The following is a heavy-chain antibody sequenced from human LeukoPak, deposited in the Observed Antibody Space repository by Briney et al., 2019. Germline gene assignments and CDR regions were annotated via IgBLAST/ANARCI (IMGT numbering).Heavy chain of an antibody. D-gene: IGHD2-15*01. J-gene: IGHJ4*02. CDR2: INHSGST. Sequence: PSETLSLTCAVYGGSFSGYYWSWIRQPPGKRLEWIGEINHSGSTNYNPSLKSRVTISVDTSKNQFSLKLSSVTAADTAVYYCARFRRTNSRYCSGGSCHSHFDYWGQGTLVTVSS. V-gene: IGHV4-34*01. CDR1: GGSFSGYY. CDR3: ARFRRTNSRYCSGGSCHSHFDY.